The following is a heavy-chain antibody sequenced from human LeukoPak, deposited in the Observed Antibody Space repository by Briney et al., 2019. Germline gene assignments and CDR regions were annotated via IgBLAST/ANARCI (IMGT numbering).Heavy chain of an antibody. D-gene: IGHD2-15*01. CDR1: GFTFSSYA. CDR2: ISGSGGST. J-gene: IGHJ4*02. Sequence: GGSLRLSCAASGFTFSSYAMSWVRQAPGKGLEWVSAISGSGGSTYYADSVKGRFTISRDNSKNTLYLQMNSLRAEDTAVYYCAKESDIVVVVAASPFDYWGQGTLVTVSS. CDR3: AKESDIVVVVAASPFDY. V-gene: IGHV3-23*01.